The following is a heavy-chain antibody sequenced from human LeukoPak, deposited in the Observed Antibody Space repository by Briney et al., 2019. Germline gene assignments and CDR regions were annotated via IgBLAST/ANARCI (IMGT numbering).Heavy chain of an antibody. V-gene: IGHV3-30*02. J-gene: IGHJ5*02. CDR2: IRYDGSNK. Sequence: GGSLRLSCAASGFTFSSYGMHWVRQAPGKGLEWVAFIRYDGSNKYYADSVKGRFTISRDNSKNTLYLQMNSLRAEDTAVYYCAKEEYSSSGTDWFDPWGQGTLVTVSS. CDR1: GFTFSSYG. D-gene: IGHD6-13*01. CDR3: AKEEYSSSGTDWFDP.